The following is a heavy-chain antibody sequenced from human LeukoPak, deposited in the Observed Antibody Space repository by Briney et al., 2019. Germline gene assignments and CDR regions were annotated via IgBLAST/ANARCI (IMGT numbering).Heavy chain of an antibody. CDR2: IKRGGTSR. Sequence: GGSLRLSCAASGFTFSRSWMGWVRQAPGKALEWVANIKRGGTSRFYVDSVMGRFTISRDNAENSVYLQMNSLSAGDTAVSYCARQGDYCFVLWGRGTRVSVSS. D-gene: IGHD2-21*02. J-gene: IGHJ1*01. V-gene: IGHV3-7*02. CDR1: GFTFSRSW. CDR3: ARQGDYCFVL.